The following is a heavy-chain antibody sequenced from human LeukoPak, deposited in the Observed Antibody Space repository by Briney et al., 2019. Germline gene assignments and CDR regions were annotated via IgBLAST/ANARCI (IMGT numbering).Heavy chain of an antibody. D-gene: IGHD3-10*01. J-gene: IGHJ4*02. CDR1: GGSFSGYY. CDR2: INHSGST. V-gene: IGHV4-34*01. CDR3: AKGIYYDSGSCNK. Sequence: SETLSLTCAVYGGSFSGYYWSWIRQPPGKGLEWIGEINHSGSTNYNPSLKSRVTISVDTSKNQFSLKLSSVTAADTAVYFCAKGIYYDSGSCNKWGQGTTVTVSS.